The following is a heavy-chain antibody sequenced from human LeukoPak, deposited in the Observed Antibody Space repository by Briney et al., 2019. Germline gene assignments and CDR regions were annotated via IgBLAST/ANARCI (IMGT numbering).Heavy chain of an antibody. CDR1: GFTFSSYA. CDR2: ISYDGSNK. V-gene: IGHV3-30-3*01. J-gene: IGHJ6*02. CDR3: ASRIAAAALYYYYGMDV. D-gene: IGHD6-13*01. Sequence: PWGSLRLSCAASGFTFSSYAMHWVCQAPGKGLEWVAVISYDGSNKYYADSVKGRFTISRDNSKNTLYLQMNSLRAEDTAVYYCASRIAAAALYYYYGMDVWGQGATVSVSS.